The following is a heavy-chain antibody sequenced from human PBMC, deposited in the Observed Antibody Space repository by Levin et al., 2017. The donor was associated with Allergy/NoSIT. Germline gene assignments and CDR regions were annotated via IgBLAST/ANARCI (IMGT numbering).Heavy chain of an antibody. CDR1: EFTISSSW. V-gene: IGHV3-7*01. CDR3: ARDWPFS. CDR2: IKPDGTDK. Sequence: GGSLRLSCAASEFTISSSWMSWVRQAPGKGLEWVATIKPDGTDKAYVASVKGRFAISRDNAKNSLYLQMNSLRVEDTAVYYCARDWPFSGGQGTLVTVSS. J-gene: IGHJ4*02.